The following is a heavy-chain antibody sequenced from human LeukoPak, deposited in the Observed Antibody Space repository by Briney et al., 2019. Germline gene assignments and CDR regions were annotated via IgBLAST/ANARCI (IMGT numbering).Heavy chain of an antibody. D-gene: IGHD6-19*01. CDR3: AVRIAVAGLDY. Sequence: SETLSLTCTVSGGSTSSSSYYWGWIRQPPGKGLEWIGSIYYSGSTYYNPSLKSRVPISVDPSKNQFSLKLSSVTAADTAVYYCAVRIAVAGLDYWGQGTLVTVSS. J-gene: IGHJ4*02. V-gene: IGHV4-39*01. CDR1: GGSTSSSSYY. CDR2: IYYSGST.